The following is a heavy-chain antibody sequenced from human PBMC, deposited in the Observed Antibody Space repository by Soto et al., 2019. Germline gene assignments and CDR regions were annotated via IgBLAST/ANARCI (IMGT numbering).Heavy chain of an antibody. D-gene: IGHD1-26*01. J-gene: IGHJ4*02. V-gene: IGHV3-33*01. Sequence: QVRLVESGGGVVQPGRSLRLSCAASGFVFSDYVIHWVRQAPGRGLDWVAGIWYHGRDIFYTDSVKGRFTISRDNSKNMLYLQMNSLRAEDTAVYYCARDQGGQSGNFIFDNGGQGTLATVSS. CDR1: GFVFSDYV. CDR3: ARDQGGQSGNFIFDN. CDR2: IWYHGRDI.